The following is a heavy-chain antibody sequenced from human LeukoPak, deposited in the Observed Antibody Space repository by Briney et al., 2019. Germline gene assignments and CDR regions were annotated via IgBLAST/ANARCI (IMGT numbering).Heavy chain of an antibody. Sequence: PGGSLRLSCAASGFTFSSYWMRWVRQAPGKGLEWVANIKQDGSENNHVPSVKGRFTISREKAKNSLYLQMDSLRAEDTAVYYCAREREFYDYMDGWGKGTTVTISS. D-gene: IGHD2/OR15-2a*01. CDR3: AREREFYDYMDG. CDR2: IKQDGSEN. CDR1: GFTFSSYW. J-gene: IGHJ6*03. V-gene: IGHV3-7*01.